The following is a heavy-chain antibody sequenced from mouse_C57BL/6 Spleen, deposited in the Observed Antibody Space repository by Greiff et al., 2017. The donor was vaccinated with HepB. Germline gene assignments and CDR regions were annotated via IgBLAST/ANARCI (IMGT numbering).Heavy chain of an antibody. CDR3: ARRDGNYPAWFAY. D-gene: IGHD2-1*01. J-gene: IGHJ3*01. V-gene: IGHV1-55*01. CDR2: IYPGSGST. CDR1: GYTFTSYW. Sequence: QVQLQQPGAELVKPGASVKMSCKASGYTFTSYWITWVKQRPGQGLEWIGDIYPGSGSTNYNEKFKSKATLTVDTSSSTAYMQLGSLTSEDSAVYYCARRDGNYPAWFAYWGQGTLVTVSA.